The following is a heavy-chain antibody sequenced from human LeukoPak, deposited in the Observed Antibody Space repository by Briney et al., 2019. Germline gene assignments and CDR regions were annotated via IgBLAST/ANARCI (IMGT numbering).Heavy chain of an antibody. D-gene: IGHD3-22*01. J-gene: IGHJ3*02. CDR1: GGSISSGGYY. V-gene: IGHV4-30-4*01. CDR3: ARERAYERGPHDAFDI. Sequence: SQTLSLTCTVSGGSISSGGYYWSWIRQPPGKGLEWIGYMYYSGSTYYNPSLKGRVTISIDTSKNQFSLKLNSVTAADTAVYYCARERAYERGPHDAFDIWGQGTMVTVSS. CDR2: MYYSGST.